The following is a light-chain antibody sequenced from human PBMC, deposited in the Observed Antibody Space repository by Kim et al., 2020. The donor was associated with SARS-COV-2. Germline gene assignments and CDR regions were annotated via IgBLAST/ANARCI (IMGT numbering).Light chain of an antibody. CDR2: KAS. V-gene: IGKV1-5*03. CDR1: QSISSW. Sequence: DIQMTQSPSTLSASVGDRVTITCRASQSISSWLAWYQQKSGKAPKLLIYKASSLESGVPSRFSGSGSGTDFTLTINSLQPDDFATYYCQQYKSYSRTFGQGTKVEIK. CDR3: QQYKSYSRT. J-gene: IGKJ1*01.